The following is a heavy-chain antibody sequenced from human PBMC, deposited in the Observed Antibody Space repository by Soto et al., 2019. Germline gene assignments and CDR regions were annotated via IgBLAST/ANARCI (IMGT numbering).Heavy chain of an antibody. CDR1: AGSISTINYY. D-gene: IGHD2-8*01. CDR2: ISYSGST. V-gene: IGHV4-31*03. CDR3: ARSAQWDGFDP. J-gene: IGHJ3*01. Sequence: QVQLQESGPGLVRPSQTLSLTCTVSAGSISTINYYWSWIRQQPEKGLEWIGYISYSGSTFYHSSLKSRVIITLDTSKKRSSLTLTSVTAADTAVYYCARSAQWDGFDPWGQGTMVTVSS.